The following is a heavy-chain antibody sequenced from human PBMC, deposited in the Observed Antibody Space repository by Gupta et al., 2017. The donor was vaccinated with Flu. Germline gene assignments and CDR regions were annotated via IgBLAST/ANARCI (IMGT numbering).Heavy chain of an antibody. V-gene: IGHV3-49*04. CDR2: IRSNNYGGEA. D-gene: IGHD1-7*01. CDR3: ARMVGNYEKNYMDY. Sequence: EVQLVESGGGLEQPGRSLRLSRPTSGFAFVEYGINWVRQPPGKGLEWVGFIRSNNYGGEAEYAAAGKGRFTISRDDSKSIDYLQLKRLKREDSAIYYWARMVGNYEKNYMDYWGQGTLVTVSS. J-gene: IGHJ4*02. CDR1: GFAFVEYG.